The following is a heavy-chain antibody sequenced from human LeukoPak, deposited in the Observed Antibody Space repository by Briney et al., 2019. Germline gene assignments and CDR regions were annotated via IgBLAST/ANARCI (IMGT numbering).Heavy chain of an antibody. CDR3: ARDEIFGVGTHFDY. Sequence: ASVKVSCKTSGYTFTDYGISWVRQAPGQGLEWMGCITVYNVNTNYAQKFQGRVTMTRDTSTNTVYMELTSLTSDDTAVYFCARDEIFGVGTHFDYWGQGTLVIVSS. CDR2: ITVYNVNT. J-gene: IGHJ4*02. CDR1: GYTFTDYG. V-gene: IGHV1-18*01. D-gene: IGHD3-3*01.